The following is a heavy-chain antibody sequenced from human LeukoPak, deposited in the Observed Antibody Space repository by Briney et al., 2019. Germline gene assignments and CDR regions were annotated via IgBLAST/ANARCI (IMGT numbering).Heavy chain of an antibody. J-gene: IGHJ4*02. CDR3: ARGEEHGSGTVHFDY. CDR2: IYHGGST. CDR1: GGSISSSNW. D-gene: IGHD3-10*01. V-gene: IGHV4-4*02. Sequence: SETLSLTCAVSGGSISSSNWRSWVRPPPGEGLGWVGEIYHGGSTNYNPSLKSRVTMSVDKSKNQFSLELSSVTAADTAVYYCARGEEHGSGTVHFDYWGQGILVTVSS.